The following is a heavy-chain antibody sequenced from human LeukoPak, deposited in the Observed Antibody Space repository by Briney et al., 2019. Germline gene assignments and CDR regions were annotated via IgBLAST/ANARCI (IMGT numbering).Heavy chain of an antibody. J-gene: IGHJ4*02. CDR3: ARDNGYSYGYQLDY. CDR1: GFTFSSYD. D-gene: IGHD5-18*01. CDR2: IGTAGDT. Sequence: GGSLRLSCAASGFTFSSYDMHWVRQATGKGLEWVSAIGTAGDTYYPGSVKGRFTISRENAKYSLYLQMNSLRAGDTAVYYCARDNGYSYGYQLDYWGQGTLVTVSS. V-gene: IGHV3-13*01.